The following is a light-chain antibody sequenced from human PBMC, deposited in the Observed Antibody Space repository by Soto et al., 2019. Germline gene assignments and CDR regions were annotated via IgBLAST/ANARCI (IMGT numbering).Light chain of an antibody. V-gene: IGKV3-11*01. CDR1: QSVSSY. CDR2: DAS. Sequence: PGDRVTITCRASQSVSSYLAWYQQKPGQAPRLLIYDASNRATGIPARFSGSGSGTDFTLTISSLEPEDFAVYYCQQRSNWLTWTFGQGTKVEIK. CDR3: QQRSNWLTWT. J-gene: IGKJ1*01.